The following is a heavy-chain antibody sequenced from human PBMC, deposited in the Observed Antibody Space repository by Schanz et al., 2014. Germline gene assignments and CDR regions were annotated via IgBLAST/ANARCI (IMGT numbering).Heavy chain of an antibody. CDR1: GGTFSSYA. CDR2: IIPILGME. V-gene: IGHV1-69*04. CDR3: ARDIQYPYDTSGPVGAFDI. D-gene: IGHD3-22*01. Sequence: QVQLVQSGAEVKKPGSSVKVSCKASGGTFSSYAFSWVRQAPGQGLEWMGKIIPILGMENYAQKFQGRVPINADISTSTAYIDLSRLRSDDTPVSYCARDIQYPYDTSGPVGAFDIWGQGTVVTVSS. J-gene: IGHJ3*02.